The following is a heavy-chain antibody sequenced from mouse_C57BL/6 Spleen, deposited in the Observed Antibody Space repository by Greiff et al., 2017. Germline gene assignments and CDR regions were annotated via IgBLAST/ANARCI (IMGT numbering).Heavy chain of an antibody. J-gene: IGHJ3*01. D-gene: IGHD2-5*01. CDR2: IYPGSGNT. CDR1: GYTFTDYY. Sequence: QVQLQQSGAELVRPGASVKLSCKASGYTFTDYYINWVKQRPGQGLEWIARIYPGSGNTYYNEKFKGKATLTAETSSSTAYMQLSSLTSEDSAVYFCARGEYSNFAYWGQGTLVTVSA. V-gene: IGHV1-76*01. CDR3: ARGEYSNFAY.